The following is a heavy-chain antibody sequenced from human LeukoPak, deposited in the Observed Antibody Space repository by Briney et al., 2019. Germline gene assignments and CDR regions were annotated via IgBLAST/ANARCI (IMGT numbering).Heavy chain of an antibody. CDR2: IYYSGST. J-gene: IGHJ4*02. CDR3: ASRIGYSYGIDY. D-gene: IGHD5-18*01. CDR1: GASISSGGDY. V-gene: IGHV4-31*03. Sequence: SETLSLTCTVSGASISSGGDYWSWIRQHPGKGLEWIGYIYYSGSTYYNPSLKSRVTISEDTSKNQFSLKLSSVTAADTAVYYCASRIGYSYGIDYWGQGTLVTVSS.